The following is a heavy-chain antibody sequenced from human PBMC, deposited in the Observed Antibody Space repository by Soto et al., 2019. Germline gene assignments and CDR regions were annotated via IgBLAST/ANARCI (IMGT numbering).Heavy chain of an antibody. J-gene: IGHJ4*02. D-gene: IGHD6-6*01. Sequence: QVQLVQSGAEVKKPGSSVKVSCKASGGTFSSYAISWVRQAPGQGLEWMGGIIPIFGTANYAQKFQGRVTITADESTSTAYMELSSQRSEDTAVYYCARDSRGEEYSSSSGNYWGQGTLVTVSS. V-gene: IGHV1-69*01. CDR1: GGTFSSYA. CDR3: ARDSRGEEYSSSSGNY. CDR2: IIPIFGTA.